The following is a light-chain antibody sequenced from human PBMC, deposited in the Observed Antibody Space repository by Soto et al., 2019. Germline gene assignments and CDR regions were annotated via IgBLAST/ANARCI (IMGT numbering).Light chain of an antibody. CDR1: QSVSSSY. CDR3: QQYGGSPPFT. CDR2: GAS. J-gene: IGKJ3*01. Sequence: EIVLTQSPGTLSLSPGERATLSSRASQSVSSSYLAWYQQKPGQAPRLLILGASSRATGIPDRFSGSGSGTDFTLTISRLEPEDFAVYYCQQYGGSPPFTFGPGTKVEIK. V-gene: IGKV3-20*01.